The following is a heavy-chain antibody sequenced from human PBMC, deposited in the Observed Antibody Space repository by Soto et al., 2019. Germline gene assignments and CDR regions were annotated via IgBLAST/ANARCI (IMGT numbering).Heavy chain of an antibody. V-gene: IGHV3-30*18. J-gene: IGHJ6*02. D-gene: IGHD1-7*01. CDR3: AKERGTGTTGYYYYGMDV. Sequence: SLRLSCAASGFTFSSYGMHWVRQAPGKGLEWVAVISYDGSNKYYADSVKGRFTISRDNSKNTLYLQMNSLRAEDTAVYYCAKERGTGTTGYYYYGMDVWGQGTTVTVCS. CDR1: GFTFSSYG. CDR2: ISYDGSNK.